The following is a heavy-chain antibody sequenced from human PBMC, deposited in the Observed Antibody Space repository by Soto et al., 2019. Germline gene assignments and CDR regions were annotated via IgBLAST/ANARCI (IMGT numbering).Heavy chain of an antibody. V-gene: IGHV3-49*03. D-gene: IGHD6-6*01. CDR3: TRADSSSSYYYYYYYMDV. J-gene: IGHJ6*03. Sequence: GGSLRLSCTASGFTFGDYAMSWFRQAPGKGLEWVGFIRSKAYGGTTEYAASVKGRFTISRDDSKSIAYLQMNSLKTEDTAVYYCTRADSSSSYYYYYYYMDVWGKGTTVTVSS. CDR2: IRSKAYGGTT. CDR1: GFTFGDYA.